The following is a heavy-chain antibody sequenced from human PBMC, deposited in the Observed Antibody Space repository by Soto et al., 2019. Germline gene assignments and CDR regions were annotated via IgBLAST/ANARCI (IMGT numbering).Heavy chain of an antibody. CDR1: GFTFSSYG. CDR3: ASRIVVVPAAASIESDWFDP. D-gene: IGHD2-2*01. Sequence: GSLRLSCAASGFTFSSYGMHCVRQAPGQGLEWVAVISYDGSNKYYADSVKGRFTISRDNSKNTLYLQMNSLRAEDTAVYYCASRIVVVPAAASIESDWFDPGGQGTLFTVPS. CDR2: ISYDGSNK. V-gene: IGHV3-30*03. J-gene: IGHJ5*02.